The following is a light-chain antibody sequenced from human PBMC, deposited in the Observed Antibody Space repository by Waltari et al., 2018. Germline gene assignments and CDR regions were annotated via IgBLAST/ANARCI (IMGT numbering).Light chain of an antibody. Sequence: EIVLTQSPVTLSLSPGERATLSCRASQSISKYLAWYQQKPDQAPRILIYDTSTRATGIPDRFSGSGSGTDFSLTISRLEPEDFAVYYCQKYGTLPATFGQGTKVELK. CDR1: QSISKY. CDR2: DTS. CDR3: QKYGTLPAT. V-gene: IGKV3-20*01. J-gene: IGKJ1*01.